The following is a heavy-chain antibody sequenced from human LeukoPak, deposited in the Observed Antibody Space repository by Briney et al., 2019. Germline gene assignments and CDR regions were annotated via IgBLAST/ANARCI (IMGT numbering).Heavy chain of an antibody. Sequence: SETLSITCTVSGYSISSGYYWGWIRQPPGKGLEWIGSIYHSGSTYYNPSLKSRVTISVDTSKNQFSLKLSSVTAADTAVYYCARFFGSYYVRAFDIWGQGTMVTVSS. CDR1: GYSISSGYY. CDR3: ARFFGSYYVRAFDI. D-gene: IGHD1-26*01. J-gene: IGHJ3*02. V-gene: IGHV4-38-2*02. CDR2: IYHSGST.